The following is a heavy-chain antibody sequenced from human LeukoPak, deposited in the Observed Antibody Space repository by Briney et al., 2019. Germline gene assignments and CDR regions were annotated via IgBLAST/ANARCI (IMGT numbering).Heavy chain of an antibody. J-gene: IGHJ3*02. CDR3: ASFSQSDAFDI. V-gene: IGHV4-39*01. CDR2: VYYSGST. CDR1: GGSISSSRYY. Sequence: PSETLSLTCTVSGGSISSSRYYWAWVRQPPGKGLEWIVNVYYSGSTYSNPFLKSRVTIFVDTSKNQFSLKLSAVTAADTAVYYCASFSQSDAFDIWGQGTVVTVSS.